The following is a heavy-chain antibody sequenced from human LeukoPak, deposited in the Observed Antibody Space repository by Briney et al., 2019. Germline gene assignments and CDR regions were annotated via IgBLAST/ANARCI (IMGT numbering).Heavy chain of an antibody. CDR1: GGSISSGDYY. V-gene: IGHV4-30-4*01. CDR3: ATYLAPPYGDSESYFDY. J-gene: IGHJ4*02. D-gene: IGHD4-17*01. Sequence: SETLSLTCTVSGGSISSGDYYWSWIRQPPGKGLEWIGYIYYSGSTYYNPSLKSRVTISVDTSKNQFSLKLSSVTAADTAVYYCATYLAPPYGDSESYFDYWGQGTLVTVSS. CDR2: IYYSGST.